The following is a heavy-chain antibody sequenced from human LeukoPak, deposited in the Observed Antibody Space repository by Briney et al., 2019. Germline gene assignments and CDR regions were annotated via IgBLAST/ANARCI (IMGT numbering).Heavy chain of an antibody. V-gene: IGHV3-23*01. CDR3: ATPFKYGSGRDPFDY. CDR2: ISGSGGST. Sequence: GGSLRLSCAASGFTFSSYGMSWVRQAPGKGLEWVSAISGSGGSTYYADSVKGRFTISRDDSKNTLYLQMNSLRAEDTAVYYCATPFKYGSGRDPFDYWGQGTLVTVSS. J-gene: IGHJ4*02. CDR1: GFTFSSYG. D-gene: IGHD3-10*01.